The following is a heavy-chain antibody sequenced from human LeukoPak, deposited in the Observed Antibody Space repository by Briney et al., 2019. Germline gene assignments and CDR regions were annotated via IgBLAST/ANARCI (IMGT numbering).Heavy chain of an antibody. V-gene: IGHV3-7*03. Sequence: SSETLSLTCAVYGGSFSGYYWMSWVRQAPGKGLEWVANIKQDGTEKNYLDSVKGRFILSRDNAKNSLYLQLNYLRADDTAVYYCARDSRRVGATGGSDLWGQGTLVTVSS. CDR1: GGSFSGYYW. D-gene: IGHD1-26*01. J-gene: IGHJ5*02. CDR3: ARDSRRVGATGGSDL. CDR2: IKQDGTEK.